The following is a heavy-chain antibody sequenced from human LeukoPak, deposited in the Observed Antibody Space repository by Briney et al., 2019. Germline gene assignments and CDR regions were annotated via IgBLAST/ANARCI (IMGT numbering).Heavy chain of an antibody. Sequence: GGSLRFSFAASGFTFDDYGMSWVGQVPGKGLNWAFGINWNGGRTGYADSVKGRFTISRDNAKKSLYVQMNSLRAEDTALYYCAREYYGSGSYYNVGYWGQGTLVTVPS. CDR3: AREYYGSGSYYNVGY. D-gene: IGHD3-10*01. V-gene: IGHV3-20*03. CDR2: INWNGGRT. J-gene: IGHJ4*02. CDR1: GFTFDDYG.